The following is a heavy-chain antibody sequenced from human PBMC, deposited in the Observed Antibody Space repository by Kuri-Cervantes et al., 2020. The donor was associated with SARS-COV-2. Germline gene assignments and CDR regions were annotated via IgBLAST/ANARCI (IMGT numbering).Heavy chain of an antibody. Sequence: GSLRLSCIASGFTFGDYAMSWFRQPPGKGLEWIGEINHSGSTNYNPSLKSRVTISVDTSKNQFSLKLSSVTAADTAVYYCARAPHCTSCYSNWFDPWGQGTLVTVSS. CDR2: INHSGST. CDR3: ARAPHCTSCYSNWFDP. J-gene: IGHJ5*02. V-gene: IGHV4-34*01. D-gene: IGHD2-2*01. CDR1: GFTFGDYA.